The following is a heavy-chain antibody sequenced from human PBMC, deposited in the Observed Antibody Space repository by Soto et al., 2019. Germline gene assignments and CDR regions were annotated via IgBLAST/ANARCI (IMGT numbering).Heavy chain of an antibody. CDR2: VSKSDYT. CDR1: GFTFNNYG. J-gene: IGHJ4*02. V-gene: IGHV3-21*01. D-gene: IGHD2-2*01. CDR3: AREDSIIIPAVSDS. Sequence: GGSLRLSCAVSGFTFNNYGINWVRQAPGKGLEWVSSVSKSDYTYYSDSVKGRFTISRDNAKNSVSLQMNTLRAEDTAVYYCAREDSIIIPAVSDSWGQGALVTVSS.